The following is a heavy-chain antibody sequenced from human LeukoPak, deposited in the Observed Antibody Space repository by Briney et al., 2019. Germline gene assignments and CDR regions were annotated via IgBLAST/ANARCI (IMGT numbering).Heavy chain of an antibody. CDR3: ARDSITMVRGDGKGRYFDY. D-gene: IGHD3-10*01. Sequence: ASVKVSCKASGYTFTSYGISWVRRAPGQGLEWMGWISAYNGNTNYAQKLQGRVTMTTDTSTSTAYMELRSLRSDDTAVYYCARDSITMVRGDGKGRYFDYWGQGTLVTVSS. CDR2: ISAYNGNT. J-gene: IGHJ4*02. CDR1: GYTFTSYG. V-gene: IGHV1-18*01.